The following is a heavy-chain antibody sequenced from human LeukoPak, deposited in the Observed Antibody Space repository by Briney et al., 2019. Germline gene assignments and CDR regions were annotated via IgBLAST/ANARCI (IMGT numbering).Heavy chain of an antibody. V-gene: IGHV4-39*01. J-gene: IGHJ6*03. D-gene: IGHD6-19*01. CDR3: ARRGSSGHYMDV. CDR2: IHYSGST. CDR1: GGPISSSSYN. Sequence: SETLSLTCTVSGGPISSSSYNWGWIRQPPGMGLEWIGNIHYSGSTYYNPSLESRVTISVYTSKNQFSLKLNSVTVADTAVYYCARRGSSGHYMDVWGKGTTVTVSS.